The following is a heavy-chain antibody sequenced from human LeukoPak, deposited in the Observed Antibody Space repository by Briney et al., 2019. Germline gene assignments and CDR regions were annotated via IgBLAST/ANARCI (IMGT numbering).Heavy chain of an antibody. Sequence: GASVKVSCKASGYTFTTYGISWVRQAPGQGLDCMGWISTYNGNTNYAQQFQGRVTMTPDTSMSTTYMELRSLRSEETAVYYCARDLIAVRPGWFDPWGQGSLVTVSS. V-gene: IGHV1-18*01. D-gene: IGHD6-6*01. CDR2: ISTYNGNT. J-gene: IGHJ5*02. CDR1: GYTFTTYG. CDR3: ARDLIAVRPGWFDP.